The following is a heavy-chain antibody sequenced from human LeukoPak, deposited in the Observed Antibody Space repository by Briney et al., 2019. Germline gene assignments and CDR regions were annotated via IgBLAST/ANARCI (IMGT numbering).Heavy chain of an antibody. Sequence: GGSLRLSCAAAGFTFSNYWMHWVRQAPGKGLVWVSRVNSDGSTINDADSVKGRFTISRDNTKNTLYLQMNRLRAEDTAVYYCARGEYNSGWSLSDYWGQGTLVTVSS. D-gene: IGHD6-19*01. V-gene: IGHV3-74*01. J-gene: IGHJ4*02. CDR2: VNSDGSTI. CDR3: ARGEYNSGWSLSDY. CDR1: GFTFSNYW.